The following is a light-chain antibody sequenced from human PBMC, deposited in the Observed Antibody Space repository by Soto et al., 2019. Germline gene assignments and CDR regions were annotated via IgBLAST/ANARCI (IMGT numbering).Light chain of an antibody. CDR1: QSISSY. J-gene: IGKJ1*01. CDR2: AAS. V-gene: IGKV1-39*01. Sequence: DIQMTQSPSSLSASVGDRVTITCRASQSISSYLNWYQQKPGKAPKLLIYAASSLQSGVPSRFSGSGSGTDFPLTISSLQPEDSATYYCQQSYSTPWTFGQGNKVEIK. CDR3: QQSYSTPWT.